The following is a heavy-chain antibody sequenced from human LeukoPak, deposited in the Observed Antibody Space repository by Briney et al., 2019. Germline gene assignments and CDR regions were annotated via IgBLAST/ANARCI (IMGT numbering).Heavy chain of an antibody. CDR3: AKGPMTTVTKVFDY. J-gene: IGHJ4*02. Sequence: PGGSLRLSCAAFGFTFDDYTMHWVRQAPGKGLEWVSLISWDGGSTYYADSVKGRFTISRDNSKNSLYLQMNSLRTEDTALYYCAKGPMTTVTKVFDYWGQGTLVTVSS. CDR2: ISWDGGST. CDR1: GFTFDDYT. D-gene: IGHD4-17*01. V-gene: IGHV3-43*01.